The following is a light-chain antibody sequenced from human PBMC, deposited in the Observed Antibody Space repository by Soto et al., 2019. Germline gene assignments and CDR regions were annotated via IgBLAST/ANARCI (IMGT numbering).Light chain of an antibody. CDR2: GAS. V-gene: IGKV3-15*01. Sequence: EIVLTQSPATLSLSPGGRATLSCRASQSISGALSWYQQKPGQAPRLLIYGASTRATTFPARFSGSGSGTDFTLTISSLQSEDFAVYYCQQYNYWPYTFGQGTKVDIK. CDR3: QQYNYWPYT. CDR1: QSISGA. J-gene: IGKJ2*01.